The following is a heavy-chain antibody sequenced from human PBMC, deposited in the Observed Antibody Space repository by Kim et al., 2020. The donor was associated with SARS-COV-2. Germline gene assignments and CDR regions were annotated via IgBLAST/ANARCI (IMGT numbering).Heavy chain of an antibody. D-gene: IGHD3-16*02. CDR1: GNNFANYW. CDR2: ISPRDSDI. J-gene: IGHJ4*02. Sequence: GESLKISCKFSGNNFANYWIGWVRQMPGKGLEWMGIISPRDSDIRYSPSFQGQVTISADKSISTTYLQWGSLKASDTAIYYCTTVRTFGGVIAHFDIWGQGTLVTVSS. CDR3: TTVRTFGGVIAHFDI. V-gene: IGHV5-51*01.